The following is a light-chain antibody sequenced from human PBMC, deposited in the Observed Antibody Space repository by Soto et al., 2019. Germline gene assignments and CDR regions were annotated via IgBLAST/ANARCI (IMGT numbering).Light chain of an antibody. CDR3: QQSYKSPT. V-gene: IGKV1-39*01. Sequence: DIQMTQSPSSLSASVGDRVTITCRASQSISSFLNWYQQKEGGAPKLLIHAASSLQSGVPSRFSGSGSGTYFTLTITSLQPEDSATYYCQQSYKSPTFGQGTKVETK. CDR2: AAS. CDR1: QSISSF. J-gene: IGKJ1*01.